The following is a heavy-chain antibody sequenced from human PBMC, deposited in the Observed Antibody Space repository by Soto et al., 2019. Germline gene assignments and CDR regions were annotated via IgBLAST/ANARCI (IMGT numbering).Heavy chain of an antibody. CDR1: GYSFTCYW. V-gene: IGHV5-10-1*01. D-gene: IGHD3-3*01. CDR2: IDPSDSYT. Sequence: PGVALKISCKGPGYSFTCYWISWVRQIPGKGLEWMRRIDPSDSYTNYSPSFQGHVTISADKSLNTAYLQWSGLKVSDTAMYYCARLPPVSAFWSGYSDVWGQGTTVTVYS. J-gene: IGHJ6*02. CDR3: ARLPPVSAFWSGYSDV.